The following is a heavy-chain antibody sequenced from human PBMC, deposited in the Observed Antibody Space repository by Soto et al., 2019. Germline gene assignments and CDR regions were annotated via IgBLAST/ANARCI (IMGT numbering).Heavy chain of an antibody. CDR3: ARDRIVVVPAASLSVGDYYYYYYMDV. CDR1: GFTFSSYW. Sequence: GGSLRLSSAASGFTFSSYWMSWVRQAPGKGLEWVANIKQDGSEKYYVDSVKGRFTISRDNAKNSLYLQMNSLRAEDTAVYYCARDRIVVVPAASLSVGDYYYYYYMDVWGKGTTVTVSS. CDR2: IKQDGSEK. J-gene: IGHJ6*03. D-gene: IGHD2-2*01. V-gene: IGHV3-7*01.